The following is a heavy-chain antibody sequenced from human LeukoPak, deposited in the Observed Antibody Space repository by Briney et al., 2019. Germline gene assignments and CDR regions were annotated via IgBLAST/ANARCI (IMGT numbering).Heavy chain of an antibody. V-gene: IGHV1-2*04. CDR2: INPNSGGT. CDR1: GYTFTGYY. CDR3: ARGDSWILTGYLDY. Sequence: ASVKVSCKASGYTFTGYYMHWVRQAPGQGLEWMGWINPNSGGTNYAQKFQGWVTMTRDTSVSTAYMELSRLRSDDTAVYYCARGDSWILTGYLDYWGQGTLVTVSS. D-gene: IGHD3-9*01. J-gene: IGHJ4*02.